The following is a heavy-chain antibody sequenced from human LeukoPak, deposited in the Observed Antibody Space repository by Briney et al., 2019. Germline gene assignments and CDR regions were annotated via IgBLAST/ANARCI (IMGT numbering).Heavy chain of an antibody. CDR2: ISAYNGNT. Sequence: GASVKVSCKASGYTFTSYGISWARQAPGQGLEWMGWISAYNGNTNYAQKLQGRVTMTTDTSTSTAYMELRSLRSDDTAVYYCARDALWFGELLYPYYYYYGMDVWGKGTTVTVSS. D-gene: IGHD3-10*01. CDR3: ARDALWFGELLYPYYYYYGMDV. V-gene: IGHV1-18*04. J-gene: IGHJ6*04. CDR1: GYTFTSYG.